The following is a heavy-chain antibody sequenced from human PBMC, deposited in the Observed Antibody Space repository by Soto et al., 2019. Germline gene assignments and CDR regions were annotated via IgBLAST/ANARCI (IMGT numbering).Heavy chain of an antibody. Sequence: PSETLSLTCTVSGGSISSSSYYWGWIRQPPGKGLEWIGSIYYSGSTYYNPSLKSRVTISVDTSKNQFSLKLSSVTAADTAVYYCARHLSGRVVITNYYMDVWGKGTTVTVSS. D-gene: IGHD3-22*01. CDR1: GGSISSSSYY. V-gene: IGHV4-39*01. J-gene: IGHJ6*03. CDR3: ARHLSGRVVITNYYMDV. CDR2: IYYSGST.